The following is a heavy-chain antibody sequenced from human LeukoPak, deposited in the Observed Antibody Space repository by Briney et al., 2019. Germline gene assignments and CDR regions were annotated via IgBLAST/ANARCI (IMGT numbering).Heavy chain of an antibody. CDR1: GGSFSGYY. CDR2: INHSGST. CDR3: ARHPLFTMVRGVILSYFDY. J-gene: IGHJ4*02. Sequence: ASETLSLTCAVYGGSFSGYYWSWTRQPPGKGLEWIGEINHSGSTNYNPSLKSRVTISVDTSKNQFSLKLSSVTAADTAVYYCARHPLFTMVRGVILSYFDYWGQGTLVTVSS. D-gene: IGHD3-10*01. V-gene: IGHV4-34*01.